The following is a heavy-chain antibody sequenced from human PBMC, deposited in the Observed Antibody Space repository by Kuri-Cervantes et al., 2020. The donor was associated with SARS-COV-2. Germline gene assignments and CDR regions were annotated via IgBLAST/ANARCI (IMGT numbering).Heavy chain of an antibody. CDR2: ISYDGSNK. J-gene: IGHJ4*02. D-gene: IGHD1-26*01. CDR3: ARSYSGSYLPHFDY. V-gene: IGHV3-30-3*01. Sequence: GESLKISCAASGFTFSSYAVHWVRQAPGKGLEWVAVISYDGSNKYYADSVKGRFTISRDNSKNTLYLQMNSLRAEDTAVYYCARSYSGSYLPHFDYWGQGTLVTVSS. CDR1: GFTFSSYA.